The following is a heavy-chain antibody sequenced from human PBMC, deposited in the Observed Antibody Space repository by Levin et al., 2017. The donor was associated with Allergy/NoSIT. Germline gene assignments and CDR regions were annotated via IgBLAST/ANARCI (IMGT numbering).Heavy chain of an antibody. CDR1: GYSFTSYW. CDR2: IYPGDSDT. Sequence: GGSLILSCKGSGYSFTSYWIGWVRQMPGKGLEWMGIIYPGDSDTRYSPSFQGQVTISADKSISTAYLQWSSLKASDTAMYYCARHNFILTGSEIEPSWFDPWGQGTLVTVSS. J-gene: IGHJ5*02. CDR3: ARHNFILTGSEIEPSWFDP. D-gene: IGHD3-9*01. V-gene: IGHV5-51*01.